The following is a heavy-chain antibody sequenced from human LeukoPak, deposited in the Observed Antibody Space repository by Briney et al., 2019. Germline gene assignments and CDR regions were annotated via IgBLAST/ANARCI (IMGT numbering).Heavy chain of an antibody. CDR1: GFTFSSYS. V-gene: IGHV3-21*01. CDR2: ISSSSSYL. D-gene: IGHD6-13*01. J-gene: IGHJ4*02. CDR3: ARATAYSIAAFDY. Sequence: GGSLRLSCAASGFTFSSYSMNWVRQAPGKGLGWVSSISSSSSYLYYADSVKGRFTISRDNAKNSLYLQMNSLRAEDTAVYYCARATAYSIAAFDYWGQGTLVTVSS.